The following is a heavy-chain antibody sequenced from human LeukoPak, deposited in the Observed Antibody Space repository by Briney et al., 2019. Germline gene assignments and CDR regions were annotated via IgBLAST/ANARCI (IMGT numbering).Heavy chain of an antibody. V-gene: IGHV3-23*01. CDR3: AKARPLDSSSWSHGDY. CDR1: GFTFSSYA. Sequence: GGSLRLSCAASGFTFSSYAMSWVRQAPGKGLEWVSAISGSGDSTYYGDSVKGRFTISRDNSKNTLYLQMNSLRAEDTAVYYCAKARPLDSSSWSHGDYWGQGTLVTVSS. D-gene: IGHD6-13*01. J-gene: IGHJ4*02. CDR2: ISGSGDST.